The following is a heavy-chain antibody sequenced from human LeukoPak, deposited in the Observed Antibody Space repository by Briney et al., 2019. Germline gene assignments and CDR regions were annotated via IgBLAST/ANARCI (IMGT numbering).Heavy chain of an antibody. CDR2: IYYSGST. CDR3: AREFAGEMATMENYLDY. V-gene: IGHV4-31*03. D-gene: IGHD5-24*01. Sequence: SETLSLTCTVSGGSISSGGYYWSWIRQHPGKGLEWIGYIYYSGSTYYNPSLKSRVTISVDTSKNQFSLKLSSVTAADTAVYYCAREFAGEMATMENYLDYWGQGTLVTVSS. CDR1: GGSISSGGYY. J-gene: IGHJ4*02.